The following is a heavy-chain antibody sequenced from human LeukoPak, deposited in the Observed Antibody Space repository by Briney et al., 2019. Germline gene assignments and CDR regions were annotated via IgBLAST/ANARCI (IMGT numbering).Heavy chain of an antibody. J-gene: IGHJ4*02. CDR2: ISSSGSTI. D-gene: IGHD3-10*01. CDR1: GFTFSSYE. Sequence: PGGSLRLSCAASGFTFSSYEMNWVRHAPGKGLEWVSYISSSGSTIYYADSVKGRFTISRDNAKNSLYLRMNSLRAEDTAVYYCAREKRRYYGSGSYSLDYWGQGTLVTVSS. V-gene: IGHV3-48*03. CDR3: AREKRRYYGSGSYSLDY.